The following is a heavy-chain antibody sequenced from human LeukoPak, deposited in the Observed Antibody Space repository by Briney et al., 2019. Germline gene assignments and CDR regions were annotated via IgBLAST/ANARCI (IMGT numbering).Heavy chain of an antibody. V-gene: IGHV4-34*01. CDR1: GGSFSGYY. CDR2: INHSGST. CDR3: ARVPIRITIFGVVIKYYYCYGMDV. J-gene: IGHJ6*02. Sequence: SETLSLTCAVYGGSFSGYYWSWIRQPPGKGLEWIGEINHSGSTNYNPSLKSRVTISVDTSKNQFSLKLSSVTAADTAVYYCARVPIRITIFGVVIKYYYCYGMDVWGQGTTVTVSS. D-gene: IGHD3-3*01.